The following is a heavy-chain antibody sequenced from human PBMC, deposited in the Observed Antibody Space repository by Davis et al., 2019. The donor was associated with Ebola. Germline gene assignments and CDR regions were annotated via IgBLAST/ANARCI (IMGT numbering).Heavy chain of an antibody. CDR2: INHSGST. Sequence: PSETLSLTCAVYGGSFSGYYWSWIRQPPGKGLEWIGEINHSGSTNYNPSLKSRVTISVDTSKNQFSLKLSSVTAADTAVYYCAVEEGSSSSFDYWGQGTLVTVSS. D-gene: IGHD6-6*01. J-gene: IGHJ4*02. CDR3: AVEEGSSSSFDY. CDR1: GGSFSGYY. V-gene: IGHV4-34*01.